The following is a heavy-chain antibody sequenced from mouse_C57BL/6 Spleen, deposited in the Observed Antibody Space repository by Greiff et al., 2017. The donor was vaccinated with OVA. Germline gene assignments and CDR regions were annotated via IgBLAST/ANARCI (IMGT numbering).Heavy chain of an antibody. CDR3: ASEGPYGNYYFDY. Sequence: EVQLQQSGPELVKPGASVKISCKASGYTFTDYYMNWVKQSHGKSLEWIGDINPNNGGTSYNQKFKGKATLTVDKSSSTAYMELRSLTSEDSAVYYCASEGPYGNYYFDYWGQGTTLTVSS. V-gene: IGHV1-26*01. J-gene: IGHJ2*01. CDR2: INPNNGGT. D-gene: IGHD2-1*01. CDR1: GYTFTDYY.